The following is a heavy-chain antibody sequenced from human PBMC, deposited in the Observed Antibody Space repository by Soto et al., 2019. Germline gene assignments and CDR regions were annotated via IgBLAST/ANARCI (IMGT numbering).Heavy chain of an antibody. V-gene: IGHV3-15*01. CDR2: VRSKADGGTT. CDR3: RRDWDYPVL. D-gene: IGHD1-7*01. J-gene: IGHJ6*02. CDR1: GFTFANAW. Sequence: PGGSLRLSCAASGFTFANAWMSWVRQAPGKGLEWVGRVRSKADGGTTDYAAPVKGRFTISRDDSENTLYLQMNSLKIDDTAVYYCRRDWDYPVLWGQGTTVTVSS.